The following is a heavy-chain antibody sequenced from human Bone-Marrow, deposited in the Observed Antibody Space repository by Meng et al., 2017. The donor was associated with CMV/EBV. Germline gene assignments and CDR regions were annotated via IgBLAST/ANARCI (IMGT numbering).Heavy chain of an antibody. CDR2: ISSSGTYI. Sequence: GESLKISCAASGFTFSSYSMNWVRQAPGKGLEWVSSISSSGTYIYYADSVKGRFTISRDNARNSLYMEMNSLRPEDTAVYYCVPHDCAMDVWGQGTTVTVSS. CDR3: VPHDCAMDV. J-gene: IGHJ6*02. V-gene: IGHV3-21*06. CDR1: GFTFSSYS.